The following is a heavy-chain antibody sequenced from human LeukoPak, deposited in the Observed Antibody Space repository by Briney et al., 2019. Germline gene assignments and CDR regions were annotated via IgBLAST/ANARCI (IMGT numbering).Heavy chain of an antibody. CDR3: AKYGYSSSWSWFDP. CDR1: GGSISSSSYY. D-gene: IGHD6-13*01. Sequence: SQTLSLTCTVSGGSISSSSYYWGWIRQPPGKGLEWIGSIYYSGSTYYNPSLKSRVTISVDTSKNQFSLKLSSVTAADTAVYYCAKYGYSSSWSWFDPWGQGTLVTVSS. J-gene: IGHJ5*02. V-gene: IGHV4-39*01. CDR2: IYYSGST.